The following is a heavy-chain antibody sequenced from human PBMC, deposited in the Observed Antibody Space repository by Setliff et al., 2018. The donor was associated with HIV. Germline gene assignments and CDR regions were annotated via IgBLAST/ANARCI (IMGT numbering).Heavy chain of an antibody. D-gene: IGHD5-12*01. CDR3: ARVGNNRLQFFDH. Sequence: GASVKVPCKTSGYTFKSYDINWVRQAPGQRPEWMARINAGNGNREYSPKFQGRVTITADTSASTMYMELSSLRSEDTAVYYCARVGNNRLQFFDHWGQGTLVTVSS. V-gene: IGHV1-3*01. CDR1: GYTFKSYD. J-gene: IGHJ4*02. CDR2: INAGNGNR.